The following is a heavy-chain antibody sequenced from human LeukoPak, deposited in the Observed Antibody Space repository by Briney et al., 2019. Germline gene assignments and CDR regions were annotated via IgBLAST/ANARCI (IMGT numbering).Heavy chain of an antibody. V-gene: IGHV1-69*04. Sequence: SVKVSCKASGGTFSSYAISWVRQAPGQGLEWMGRIIPILGIANYAQKFQGRVTITADKSTSTAYMELSSLRSEDTAVYYCARDRMVRGVIGYWGQGTLVTVSS. CDR3: ARDRMVRGVIGY. J-gene: IGHJ4*02. D-gene: IGHD3-10*01. CDR1: GGTFSSYA. CDR2: IIPILGIA.